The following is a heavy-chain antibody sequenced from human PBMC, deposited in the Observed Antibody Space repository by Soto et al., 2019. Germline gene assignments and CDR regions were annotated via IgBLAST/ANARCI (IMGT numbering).Heavy chain of an antibody. J-gene: IGHJ4*02. CDR3: ARDREGSSSWTDDDY. CDR2: IIPILGIA. Sequence: QVQLVQSGAEVKKPGSSVKVSCKASGGTFSSYTISWVRQAPGQGLEWMGRIIPILGIANYAQKFQGRVTITADKSTSTAYMELSSLRSEDTAVYYCARDREGSSSWTDDDYWGQGTLVTVSS. D-gene: IGHD6-13*01. V-gene: IGHV1-69*08. CDR1: GGTFSSYT.